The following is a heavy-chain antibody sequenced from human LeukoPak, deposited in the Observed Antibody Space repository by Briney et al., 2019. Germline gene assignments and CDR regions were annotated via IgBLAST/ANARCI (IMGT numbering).Heavy chain of an antibody. Sequence: GGSLRLSCAASGFTFNSYGMHWVRQAPGKGLEWVAVISYDGSNKYYADSVKGRFTISRDNSKNTLYLQMNSLRAEDTAVYYCAKEPFAYDSSGYTDYWGQGTLVTVSS. CDR1: GFTFNSYG. V-gene: IGHV3-30*18. CDR3: AKEPFAYDSSGYTDY. CDR2: ISYDGSNK. J-gene: IGHJ4*02. D-gene: IGHD3-22*01.